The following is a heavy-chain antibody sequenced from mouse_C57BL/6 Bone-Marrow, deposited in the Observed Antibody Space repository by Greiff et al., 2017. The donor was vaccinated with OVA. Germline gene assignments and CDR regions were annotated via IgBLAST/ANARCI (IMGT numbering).Heavy chain of an antibody. J-gene: IGHJ4*01. CDR3: ARYGDYDVDYAMDD. V-gene: IGHV1-81*01. Sequence: VQLQQSGAELARPGASVQLSCKASGYTFTSYGISWVKQRTGQGLEWIGEIYPRSGNTYYNEKFKGKATLTADTSSSTAYMELRSLTSEDSAVYVCARYGDYDVDYAMDDWGQGTSVTVSS. CDR1: GYTFTSYG. D-gene: IGHD2-4*01. CDR2: IYPRSGNT.